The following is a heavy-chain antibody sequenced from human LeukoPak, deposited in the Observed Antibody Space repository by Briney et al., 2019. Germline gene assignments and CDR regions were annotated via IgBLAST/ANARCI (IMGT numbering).Heavy chain of an antibody. D-gene: IGHD2-15*01. V-gene: IGHV4-34*01. CDR2: INHSGST. Sequence: SETLSLTCAVYGESFSGYYWSWIRQPPGKGLEWIGEINHSGSTNYNPSLKSRVTISVDTSKNQFSLKLSSVTAADTAVYYCATPKDCSGGSCYGSKYAFDIWGQGTMVTVSS. CDR1: GESFSGYY. CDR3: ATPKDCSGGSCYGSKYAFDI. J-gene: IGHJ3*02.